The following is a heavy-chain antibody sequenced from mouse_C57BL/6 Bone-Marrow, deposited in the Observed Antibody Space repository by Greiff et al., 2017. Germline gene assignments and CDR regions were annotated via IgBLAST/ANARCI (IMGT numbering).Heavy chain of an antibody. CDR2: IDPENGDT. Sequence: EVQLQQSGAELVRPGASVKLSCTASGFNIKDDYMHWVKQRPEQGLEWIGWIDPENGDTEYASKFQGKATITADTSSNTAYLQLSSRTAEDTAVYYCTTVLTTVVGVGVQGTLVTVFA. CDR1: GFNIKDDY. CDR3: TTVLTTVVGV. J-gene: IGHJ3*01. V-gene: IGHV14-4*01. D-gene: IGHD1-1*01.